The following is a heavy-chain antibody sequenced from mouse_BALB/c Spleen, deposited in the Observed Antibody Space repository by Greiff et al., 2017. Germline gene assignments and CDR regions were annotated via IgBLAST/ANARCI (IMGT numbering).Heavy chain of an antibody. CDR3: ARMDYVNYYAMDY. D-gene: IGHD1-1*01. CDR2: IWSGGST. J-gene: IGHJ4*01. CDR1: GFSLTSYG. Sequence: QVQLQQSGPGLVQPSQSLSITCTVSGFSLTSYGVHWVRQSPGKGLEWLGVIWSGGSTDYNAAFISRLSISKDNSKSQVFFKMNSLQANDTAIYYCARMDYVNYYAMDYWGQGTSVTVSS. V-gene: IGHV2-2*02.